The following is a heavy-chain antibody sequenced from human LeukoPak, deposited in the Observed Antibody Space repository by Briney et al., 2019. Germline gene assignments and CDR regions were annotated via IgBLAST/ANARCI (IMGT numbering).Heavy chain of an antibody. CDR1: GFTFSSYS. V-gene: IGHV3-21*01. CDR3: ARGTSYLMVRGVVDY. Sequence: GGSLRLSCAASGFTFSSYSMNWVRQAPGKGLEWVSSISSSSSYIYYADSVKGRFTISRDNAKNSLYPQMNSLRAEDTAVYYCARGTSYLMVRGVVDYWGQGTLVTVSS. J-gene: IGHJ4*02. D-gene: IGHD3-10*01. CDR2: ISSSSSYI.